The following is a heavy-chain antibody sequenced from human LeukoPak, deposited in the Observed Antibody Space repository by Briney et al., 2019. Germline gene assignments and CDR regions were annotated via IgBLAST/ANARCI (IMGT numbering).Heavy chain of an antibody. J-gene: IGHJ4*02. D-gene: IGHD4-23*01. CDR3: AKVAYYGGNSFDY. V-gene: IGHV3-9*01. Sequence: GRSLRLSCAASGFTFEYHAMHWVRQAPGKGLEWVSGITWNRGTIGYADSVKGRFTISRDNAKNSLYLQMNSLRAEDTAVYYCAKVAYYGGNSFDYWGQGTLVTVSS. CDR2: ITWNRGTI. CDR1: GFTFEYHA.